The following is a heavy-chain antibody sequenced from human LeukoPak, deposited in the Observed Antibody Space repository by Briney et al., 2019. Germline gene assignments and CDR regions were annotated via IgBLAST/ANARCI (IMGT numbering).Heavy chain of an antibody. Sequence: SETLSLTCTVSGGSISDYYWIWIRRPAGKGLEWIGRIYSSGTTNYNPSLKSRVTMSVDTSKNQFSLKLSSVTAADTAVYYCARERRIAAQTWGQGTLVTVSS. V-gene: IGHV4-4*07. CDR1: GGSISDYY. J-gene: IGHJ4*02. CDR2: IYSSGTT. D-gene: IGHD6-6*01. CDR3: ARERRIAAQT.